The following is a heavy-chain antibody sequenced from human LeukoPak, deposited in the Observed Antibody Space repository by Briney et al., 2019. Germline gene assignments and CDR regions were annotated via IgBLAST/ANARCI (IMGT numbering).Heavy chain of an antibody. CDR2: IKQDGSQK. Sequence: PGGSLRLSCAASGFTFSSYGMHWVRQAPGKGLEWVANIKQDGSQKYYVDSVKGRFTISRDNANNLLYLQMNSLRAEDTAVYYCARESFAARWDWGQGTLVTVSS. CDR3: ARESFAARWD. D-gene: IGHD6-6*01. J-gene: IGHJ4*02. CDR1: GFTFSSYG. V-gene: IGHV3-7*01.